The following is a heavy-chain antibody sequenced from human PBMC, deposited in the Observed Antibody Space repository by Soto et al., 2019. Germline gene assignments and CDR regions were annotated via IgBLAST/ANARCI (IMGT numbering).Heavy chain of an antibody. Sequence: ASVKVSCKTSGYTFSAYYMHWLRQAPGQGLEWMGWINPKSGGTLYAQKFQGRVTMTRDTSISTAYMELSGLRSDDTAVYYCARGGTFAYDTSGYSVYWGQGTLVTVSS. J-gene: IGHJ4*02. CDR3: ARGGTFAYDTSGYSVY. D-gene: IGHD3-22*01. CDR2: INPKSGGT. CDR1: GYTFSAYY. V-gene: IGHV1-2*02.